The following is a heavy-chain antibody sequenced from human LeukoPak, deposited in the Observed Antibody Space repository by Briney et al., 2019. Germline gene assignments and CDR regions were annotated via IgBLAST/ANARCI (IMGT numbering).Heavy chain of an antibody. CDR1: GFTFSDYA. D-gene: IGHD4-23*01. Sequence: GKSLRLSCAASGFTFSDYAMHWVRQAPGKGLEWVAIISHDGTNKYYADSVKGRFTISRDISKSTLYLQMSSLRAEDSALYLCARDFGGLRWNYYFDYWGQGTLVTVSS. CDR3: ARDFGGLRWNYYFDY. V-gene: IGHV3-30*04. J-gene: IGHJ4*02. CDR2: ISHDGTNK.